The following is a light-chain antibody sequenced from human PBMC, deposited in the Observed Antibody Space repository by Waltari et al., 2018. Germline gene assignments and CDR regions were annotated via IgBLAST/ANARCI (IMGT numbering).Light chain of an antibody. J-gene: IGKJ1*01. V-gene: IGKV2-30*01. CDR2: KVS. CDR3: MQGAHWPWT. CDR1: QSLVSRDGNTY. Sequence: DVVMTQSPLSLPVTLGQPASISCRSSQSLVSRDGNTYFNWFHQRPGQSPRRLIYKVSNRDSGVPDRFSGSGSGTDFTLRISKVEAEDGGVYYCMQGAHWPWTFGQGTKEEIE.